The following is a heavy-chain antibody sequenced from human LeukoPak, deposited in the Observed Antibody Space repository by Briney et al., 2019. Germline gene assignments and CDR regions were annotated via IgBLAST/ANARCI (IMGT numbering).Heavy chain of an antibody. CDR3: ARSPPNLTGENFDY. J-gene: IGHJ4*02. D-gene: IGHD3-9*01. V-gene: IGHV4-59*01. Sequence: SETLSLTCTVSGGSISSYYWSWIRQPPGKGLEWIGYIYYSGSTNYNPSLKSRVTISVDTSKNQFSLKLSSVTAADTAVYSCARSPPNLTGENFDYWGQGTLLTVSS. CDR1: GGSISSYY. CDR2: IYYSGST.